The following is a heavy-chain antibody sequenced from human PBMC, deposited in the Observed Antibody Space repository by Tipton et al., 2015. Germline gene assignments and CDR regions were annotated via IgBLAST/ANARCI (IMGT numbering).Heavy chain of an antibody. J-gene: IGHJ3*02. CDR3: ARQTYRYCTSSNCYDGAFDI. Sequence: TLSLTCSVSSDSISKYYWSWIRQPPGKELEWIGYIQYSGSTNYNPSLKSRVTISVDTSKIQFSLKLNSVTAADTAVYYCARQTYRYCTSSNCYDGAFDIWGQGTVVTVSP. D-gene: IGHD2-2*01. V-gene: IGHV4-59*01. CDR2: IQYSGST. CDR1: SDSISKYY.